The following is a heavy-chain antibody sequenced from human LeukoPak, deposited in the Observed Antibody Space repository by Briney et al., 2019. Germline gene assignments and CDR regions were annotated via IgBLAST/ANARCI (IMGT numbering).Heavy chain of an antibody. CDR1: GGSIRSGDYY. D-gene: IGHD6-13*01. CDR3: ARSRIAAAGRFGWFDP. CDR2: IYYTGST. Sequence: SETLSLTCTVSGGSIRSGDYYWSWIRQPPGKGLEWIGYIYYTGSTNYNPSLKSRVTISVDTSKNQFSLKLSSVTAADTAVYYCARSRIAAAGRFGWFDPWGQGTLVTVSS. J-gene: IGHJ5*02. V-gene: IGHV4-61*08.